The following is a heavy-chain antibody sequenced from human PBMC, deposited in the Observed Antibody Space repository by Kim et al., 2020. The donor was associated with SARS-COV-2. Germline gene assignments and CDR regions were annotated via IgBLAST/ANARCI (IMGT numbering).Heavy chain of an antibody. V-gene: IGHV1-69*13. CDR2: IIPIFGTA. CDR3: ASRGWFEGVTQPYYYYYYGMDV. Sequence: SVKVSCKASGGTFSSYAISWVRQAPGQGLEWMGGIIPIFGTANYAQKFQGRVTITADESTSTAYMELSSLRSEDTAVYYCASRGWFEGVTQPYYYYYYGMDVWGQGTTVTVSS. CDR1: GGTFSSYA. J-gene: IGHJ6*02. D-gene: IGHD2-2*01.